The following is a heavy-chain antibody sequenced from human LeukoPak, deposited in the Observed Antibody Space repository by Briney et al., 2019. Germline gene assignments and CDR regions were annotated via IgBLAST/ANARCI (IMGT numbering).Heavy chain of an antibody. V-gene: IGHV4-59*01. Sequence: SETLSLTCTVSGVSINSNYWNWIRQPPGKGLEWIGHIYYNGSTNYSPSLNSRVTISLDTSKNQFSLEMRSVTAADTAVYYCARDIVGTYGMDVWGQGTSVTVSS. J-gene: IGHJ6*02. CDR3: ARDIVGTYGMDV. CDR1: GVSINSNY. CDR2: IYYNGST. D-gene: IGHD2-15*01.